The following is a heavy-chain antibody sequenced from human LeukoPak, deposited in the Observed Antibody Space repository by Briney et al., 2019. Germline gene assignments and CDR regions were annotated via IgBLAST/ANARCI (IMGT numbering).Heavy chain of an antibody. J-gene: IGHJ4*02. V-gene: IGHV4-61*02. CDR3: ARSPLLEWLLSDYFDY. D-gene: IGHD3-3*01. CDR2: IYTSGST. CDR1: GGSISSGSYY. Sequence: SETLSLTCTVSGGSISSGSYYWSWIRQPAGKGLEWIGRIYTSGSTNYNLSLKSRVTMSVDTSKNQFSLKLSSVTAADTAVYYCARSPLLEWLLSDYFDYWGQGTLVTVSS.